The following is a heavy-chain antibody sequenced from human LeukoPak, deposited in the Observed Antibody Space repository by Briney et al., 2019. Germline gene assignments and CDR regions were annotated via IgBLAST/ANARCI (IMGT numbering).Heavy chain of an antibody. Sequence: GGSLRLSCAASGFTFSSYAMHGVRQAPGKGLEWVAVISYDGSNKYYADSVKGRFTISRDNSKNTLYLQMNSLRAEDTAVYYCASSGTQPSPFDYWGQGTLATVSS. CDR2: ISYDGSNK. V-gene: IGHV3-30*04. CDR1: GFTFSSYA. J-gene: IGHJ4*02. CDR3: ASSGTQPSPFDY. D-gene: IGHD1-1*01.